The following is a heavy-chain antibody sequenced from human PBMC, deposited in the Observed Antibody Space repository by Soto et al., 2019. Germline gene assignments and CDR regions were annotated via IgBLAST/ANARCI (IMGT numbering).Heavy chain of an antibody. D-gene: IGHD4-17*01. Sequence: EVQLVETGGGLIQPGGSLRLSCAASGFTVSSNYMSWVRQAPGKGLEWVSVIYSGGSTYYADSVKGRFTISRDNSKNTLYLQMHRLRAEDTAVYYCARDKAVTIETGFDYWGQGTLVTVSS. V-gene: IGHV3-53*02. J-gene: IGHJ4*02. CDR3: ARDKAVTIETGFDY. CDR2: IYSGGST. CDR1: GFTVSSNY.